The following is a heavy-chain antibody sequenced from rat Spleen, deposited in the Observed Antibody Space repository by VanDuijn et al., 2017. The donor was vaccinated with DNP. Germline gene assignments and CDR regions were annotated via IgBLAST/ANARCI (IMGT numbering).Heavy chain of an antibody. CDR2: ISTSGEYT. Sequence: EVQLVESGGGLVQAGRSLKLSCEASGFSFSKFGMAWVRQAPTKGLEWVASISTSGEYTHYGDSVKGRFTISSDNTKNSQYLQMDSLRSEDTAKYYCATGVYGGYEDWFSNWGQGALVTVSS. CDR1: GFSFSKFG. CDR3: ATGVYGGYEDWFSN. V-gene: IGHV5S13*01. J-gene: IGHJ3*01. D-gene: IGHD1-11*01.